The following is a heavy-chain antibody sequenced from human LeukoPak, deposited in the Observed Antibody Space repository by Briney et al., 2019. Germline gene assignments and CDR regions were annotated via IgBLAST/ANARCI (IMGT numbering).Heavy chain of an antibody. J-gene: IGHJ4*02. V-gene: IGHV4-59*12. Sequence: PSETLSLTCTVSGGSISSYYWSWIRQPPGKGLEWIGYIYHSGSTNYNPSLKSRVTISVDTSKNQFSLKLSSVTAADTAVYYCARLVRGAFHFDYWGQGTLVTVSS. CDR2: IYHSGST. CDR3: ARLVRGAFHFDY. D-gene: IGHD3-10*01. CDR1: GGSISSYY.